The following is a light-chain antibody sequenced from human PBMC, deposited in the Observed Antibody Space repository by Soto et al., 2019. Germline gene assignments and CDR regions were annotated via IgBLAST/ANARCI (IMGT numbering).Light chain of an antibody. J-gene: IGKJ1*01. Sequence: DIVLTQSPGTLSLSPGERATLSCRASQDVLNNYLAWFQQKPGQAPRLLIYGISTRATGIPDRFSGSGSGTHFTLTISRLEPEDFAVYYCQQFGTPPRTFGQGTKVDIK. CDR1: QDVLNNY. V-gene: IGKV3-20*01. CDR3: QQFGTPPRT. CDR2: GIS.